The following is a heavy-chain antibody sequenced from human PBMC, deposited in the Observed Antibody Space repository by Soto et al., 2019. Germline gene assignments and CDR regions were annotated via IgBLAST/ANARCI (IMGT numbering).Heavy chain of an antibody. CDR2: ISGSGGST. CDR1: GFTFSSYA. J-gene: IGHJ6*02. V-gene: IGHV3-23*01. D-gene: IGHD6-19*01. CDR3: AKDEPDIAVAGYYYYGMDV. Sequence: PGGSLRLSCAASGFTFSSYAMSWVRQAPGKGLEWVSAISGSGGSTYYADSVKGRFTISRDNSKNTLYLQMNSLRAEDTAVYYCAKDEPDIAVAGYYYYGMDVWGQGTTVTVSS.